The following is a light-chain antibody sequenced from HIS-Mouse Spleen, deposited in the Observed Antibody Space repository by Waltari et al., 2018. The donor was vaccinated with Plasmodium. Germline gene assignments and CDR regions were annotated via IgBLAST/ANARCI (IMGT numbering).Light chain of an antibody. V-gene: IGKV3-15*01. CDR3: QQYNNWSFT. Sequence: EIVMTQSPATLSVSPGERATLSCRASQRVSRNLAWYQQKPGQAPRLLIYGASTRATGIPARFSGSGSGTEFTLTISSLQSEVFAVYYCQQYNNWSFTFGPGTKVDIK. CDR2: GAS. J-gene: IGKJ3*01. CDR1: QRVSRN.